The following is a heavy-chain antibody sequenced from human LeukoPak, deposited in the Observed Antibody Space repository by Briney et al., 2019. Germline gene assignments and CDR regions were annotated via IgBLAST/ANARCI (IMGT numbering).Heavy chain of an antibody. Sequence: NPSETLSLTCTVSGGSISSGDYYWSWIRQPPGKGLEWIGYIYYSGSTYYNPSLKSRVTISVDTSKNQFSLKLSSVTAADTAVYYCARDPIVGATRNAFDIWGQGTMVTVSS. J-gene: IGHJ3*02. CDR1: GGSISSGDYY. CDR3: ARDPIVGATRNAFDI. D-gene: IGHD1-26*01. V-gene: IGHV4-30-4*01. CDR2: IYYSGST.